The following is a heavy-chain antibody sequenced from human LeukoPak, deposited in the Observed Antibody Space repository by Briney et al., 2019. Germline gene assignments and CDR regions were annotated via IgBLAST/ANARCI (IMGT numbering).Heavy chain of an antibody. CDR2: IYYSGST. CDR3: ARSTMIVGMGPVHDY. Sequence: PSETLSLTCTVSGDSISSSSYYWGWIRQPPGKGLEWIGSIYYSGSTYYNPSLKSRVTISVDTSKNQFSLKLSSVTASDTAVYYCARSTMIVGMGPVHDYWGQGTLVTVSS. CDR1: GDSISSSSYY. D-gene: IGHD3-22*01. J-gene: IGHJ4*02. V-gene: IGHV4-39*07.